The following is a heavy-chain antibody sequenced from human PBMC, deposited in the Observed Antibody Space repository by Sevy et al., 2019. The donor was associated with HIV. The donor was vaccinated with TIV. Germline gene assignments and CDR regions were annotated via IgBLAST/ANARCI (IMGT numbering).Heavy chain of an antibody. Sequence: GGSLRLSCAASGFTFSSYWMSWVRQAPGKGLEWVATMKEDGSEGNYVDSVKGRFTISRDNAKNSRYLQMSSLRAEDTAVYYCVREGVGGYSYSLDCWGQGTLVTVSS. V-gene: IGHV3-7*01. CDR1: GFTFSSYW. D-gene: IGHD5-18*01. CDR2: MKEDGSEG. J-gene: IGHJ4*02. CDR3: VREGVGGYSYSLDC.